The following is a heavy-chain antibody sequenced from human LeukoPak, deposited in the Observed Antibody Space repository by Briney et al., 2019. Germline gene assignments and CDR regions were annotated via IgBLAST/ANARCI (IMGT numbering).Heavy chain of an antibody. Sequence: GSLRLSCAASGFTFSSYGMHWVRQAPGSGLEWVSGLSGSGGSTFYADSVKGRFTISRDNSKNTVYLQMNSLRGEDTAMYYCARGVTVTTDFWGQGTLVTVSS. CDR1: GFTFSSYG. J-gene: IGHJ4*02. CDR2: LSGSGGST. D-gene: IGHD4-17*01. V-gene: IGHV3-23*01. CDR3: ARGVTVTTDF.